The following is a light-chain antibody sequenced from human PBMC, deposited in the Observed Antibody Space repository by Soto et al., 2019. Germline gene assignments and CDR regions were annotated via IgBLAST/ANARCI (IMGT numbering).Light chain of an antibody. CDR2: DVS. CDR1: SSDVGDYNS. V-gene: IGLV2-11*01. CDR3: CSYVGGYSYV. Sequence: QSGLTQPRSVSGSPGQSVNVSCIGTSSDVGDYNSVSWYQQHPGKAPKLMIYDVSKRPSGVPDRFSGSKSGNTASLTISGLQAEDEADYYCCSYVGGYSYVFGIGTKVTVL. J-gene: IGLJ1*01.